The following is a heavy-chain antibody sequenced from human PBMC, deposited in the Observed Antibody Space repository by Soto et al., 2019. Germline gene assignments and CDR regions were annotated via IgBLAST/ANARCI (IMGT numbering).Heavy chain of an antibody. V-gene: IGHV1-18*01. CDR2: ISAYNGNT. CDR3: ARDRGVAVAGTHFDY. D-gene: IGHD6-19*01. Sequence: ASVKVSFKASGYTFTSYGISWVRQAPGQGLEWMGWISAYNGNTNYAQKLQGRVTMTTDTSTSTAYMELRSLRSDDTAVYYCARDRGVAVAGTHFDYWGQGTLVTVSS. J-gene: IGHJ4*02. CDR1: GYTFTSYG.